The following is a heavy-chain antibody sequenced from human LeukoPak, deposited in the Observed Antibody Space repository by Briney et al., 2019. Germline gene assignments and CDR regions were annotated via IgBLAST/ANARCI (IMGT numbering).Heavy chain of an antibody. CDR3: AIGLVFGGVIVRPKPH. V-gene: IGHV1-69*05. Sequence: SVNVSCKASGYTFTSYGISWVRQAPGQGLEWMGGIIPIFGTANYAQKFQGRVTITTDESTSTAYMELSSLRSEDTAVYYCAIGLVFGGVIVRPKPHWGQGTLVTVSS. CDR1: GYTFTSYG. D-gene: IGHD3-16*02. J-gene: IGHJ4*02. CDR2: IIPIFGTA.